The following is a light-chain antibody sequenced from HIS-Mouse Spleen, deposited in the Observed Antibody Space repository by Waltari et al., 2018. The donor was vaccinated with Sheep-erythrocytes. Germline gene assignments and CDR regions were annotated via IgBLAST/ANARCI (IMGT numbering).Light chain of an antibody. J-gene: IGLJ3*02. CDR2: EDS. CDR1: ALPKKY. V-gene: IGLV3-10*01. Sequence: SYELTQPPSVSVSPGQTARITCSGDALPKKYAYWYQQKPGQAPVLVLYEDSKRPSGIPERFSGSSSGTMATLTISGAQVEDDADYYCYSTDSSGNHWVFGGGTKLTVL. CDR3: YSTDSSGNHWV.